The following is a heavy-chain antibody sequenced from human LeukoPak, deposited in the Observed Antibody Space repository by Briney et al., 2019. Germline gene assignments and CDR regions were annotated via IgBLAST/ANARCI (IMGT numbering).Heavy chain of an antibody. D-gene: IGHD3-22*01. Sequence: GGSLRLSCAASGFTFSSYDMHWVRQAPGKGLEWVAVMWDDESNKYYADYVKGRFTISRDNSKNTLYLQMNSLRAEDTAVYYCARDPASPPYDSSGYSHNYWGQGTLVTVSS. CDR2: MWDDESNK. CDR1: GFTFSSYD. J-gene: IGHJ4*02. V-gene: IGHV3-33*01. CDR3: ARDPASPPYDSSGYSHNY.